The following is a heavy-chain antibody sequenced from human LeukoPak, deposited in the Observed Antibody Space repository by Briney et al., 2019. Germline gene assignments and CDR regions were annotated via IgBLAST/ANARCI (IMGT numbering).Heavy chain of an antibody. D-gene: IGHD3-22*01. Sequence: GGSLRLSCAASGFTFSSYGTHWVRQAPGKGLEWVAFIRYDGSNKYYAASVKGRFTISRDNSKNTLYLQMNSLRAEDTAVYYCAKDSRPYYDSSGYYYNWGQGTLVTVSS. CDR3: AKDSRPYYDSSGYYYN. V-gene: IGHV3-30*02. J-gene: IGHJ4*02. CDR2: IRYDGSNK. CDR1: GFTFSSYG.